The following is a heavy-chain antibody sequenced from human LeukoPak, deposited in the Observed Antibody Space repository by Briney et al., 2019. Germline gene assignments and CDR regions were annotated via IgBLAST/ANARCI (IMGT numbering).Heavy chain of an antibody. CDR1: GFTFSNAW. CDR2: IKSKTDGGTT. CDR3: TTDYGLYGMDV. J-gene: IGHJ6*02. Sequence: PGGSLRLSCAASGFTFSNAWMSWVRQAPGKGLEWVGRIKSKTDGGTTDYAAPVKGRFSISRDDSKNTLYLQMNSLKTEDTAVYYCTTDYGLYGMDVWGQGTTVTVSS. V-gene: IGHV3-15*01. D-gene: IGHD3-3*01.